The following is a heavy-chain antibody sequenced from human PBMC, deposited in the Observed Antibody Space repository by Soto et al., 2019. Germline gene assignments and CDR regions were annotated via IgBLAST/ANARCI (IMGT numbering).Heavy chain of an antibody. CDR3: VRLENRAYYYYGMDV. CDR2: ISGSGGST. V-gene: IGHV3-23*01. D-gene: IGHD1-1*01. Sequence: PGGSLRLSCAASGFTFSSDAMSCVRQAPGKGLEWVSAISGSGGSTYYADSVKGRFTISRDNSKNTLYLQMNSLRAKDTAVYYCVRLENRAYYYYGMDVWGQGTTVTVSS. J-gene: IGHJ6*02. CDR1: GFTFSSDA.